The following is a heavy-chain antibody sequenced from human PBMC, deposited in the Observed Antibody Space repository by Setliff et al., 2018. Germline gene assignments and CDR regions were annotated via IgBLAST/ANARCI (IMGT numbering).Heavy chain of an antibody. D-gene: IGHD3-16*01. Sequence: GASVKVSCKASGGTFSSYAISWVRQAPGQGLEWMGGIIPIFGTANYAQKFQGRVTITADESTSTVFMEVSSLRSEDTAVYYCARKGPNSSSHVFGYWGQGTLVTVSS. CDR2: IIPIFGTA. J-gene: IGHJ4*02. V-gene: IGHV1-69*13. CDR1: GGTFSSYA. CDR3: ARKGPNSSSHVFGY.